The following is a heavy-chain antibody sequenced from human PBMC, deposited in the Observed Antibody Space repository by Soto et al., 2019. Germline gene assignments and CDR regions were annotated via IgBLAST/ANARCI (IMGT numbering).Heavy chain of an antibody. J-gene: IGHJ4*02. CDR1: GYSFGNYW. CDR2: INPGDSES. CDR3: ARPSNNYVAY. Sequence: AGESLKISCQASGYSFGNYWIGWVRQMPGKGLEWMATINPGDSESRYSPSFQGQVTISADKSINTAYLQWSSLKASDTAMYYCARPSNNYVAYWGQGTQVTVSS. V-gene: IGHV5-51*01.